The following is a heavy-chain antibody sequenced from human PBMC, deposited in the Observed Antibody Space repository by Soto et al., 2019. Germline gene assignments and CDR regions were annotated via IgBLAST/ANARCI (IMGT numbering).Heavy chain of an antibody. Sequence: PGGSLRLSCAASGFTFSNAWMSWVRQAPGKGLERVGRIKSKTDGGTTDYAAPVKGRFTISRDDSKNTLYLQMNSLKTEDTAVYYFTTAGAYCSSTSCYTFFDYWGQGTLVTVSS. CDR1: GFTFSNAW. CDR3: TTAGAYCSSTSCYTFFDY. D-gene: IGHD2-2*02. V-gene: IGHV3-15*01. CDR2: IKSKTDGGTT. J-gene: IGHJ4*02.